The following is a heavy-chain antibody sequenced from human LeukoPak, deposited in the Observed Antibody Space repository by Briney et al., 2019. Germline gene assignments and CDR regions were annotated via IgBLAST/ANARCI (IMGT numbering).Heavy chain of an antibody. D-gene: IGHD3-10*01. Sequence: GGSLRLSCAASGFTFSSYGMHWVRQAPGKGLEWVAVISYDGSNKNYADSVKGRFTMSRDNSKNTLYLQMNNLRAEDTAVYYCARLSYDSGTHYTCYEYWGQGTLVTVSS. V-gene: IGHV3-30*19. J-gene: IGHJ4*02. CDR2: ISYDGSNK. CDR1: GFTFSSYG. CDR3: ARLSYDSGTHYTCYEY.